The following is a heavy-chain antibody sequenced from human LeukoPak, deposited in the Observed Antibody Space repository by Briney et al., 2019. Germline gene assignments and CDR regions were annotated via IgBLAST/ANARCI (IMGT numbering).Heavy chain of an antibody. J-gene: IGHJ6*02. CDR1: GYTFTGYY. CDR2: INPNSGGT. V-gene: IGHV1-2*04. Sequence: ASVKVSCKASGYTFTGYYMHWVRQAPGQGLEWMGWINPNSGGTNYAQKFQGWVTMTRDTSISTAYMELSRLRSDDTAVYYCARGYCSGGSCPFDYYYGMDVWGQGTTVTVSS. D-gene: IGHD2-15*01. CDR3: ARGYCSGGSCPFDYYYGMDV.